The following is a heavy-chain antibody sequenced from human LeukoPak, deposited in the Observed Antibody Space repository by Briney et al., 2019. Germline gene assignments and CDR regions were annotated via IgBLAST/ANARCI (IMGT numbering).Heavy chain of an antibody. V-gene: IGHV3-11*04. CDR1: GFTFSDYY. D-gene: IGHD6-19*01. CDR3: ARVYRSGWKSSTRIDY. Sequence: AGGSLRLSCAASGFTFSDYYMSWIRQAPGKGLEWVSYISSSGSTIYYADSVKGRFTISRDNAKNSLYLQMNSLRAEDTAVYYCARVYRSGWKSSTRIDYWGQGTLVTVSS. CDR2: ISSSGSTI. J-gene: IGHJ4*02.